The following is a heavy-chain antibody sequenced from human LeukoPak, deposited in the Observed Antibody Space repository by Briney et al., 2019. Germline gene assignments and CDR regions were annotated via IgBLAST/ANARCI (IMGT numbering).Heavy chain of an antibody. CDR1: GFTFSSYG. CDR3: GQAVTYYYDSSGYPDY. D-gene: IGHD3-22*01. CDR2: ISCDGSNK. V-gene: IGHV3-30*03. Sequence: GGSLRLSCAASGFTFSSYGMHWVRQAPGKGLEWVAVISCDGSNKYYADSVKGRFTISRDNSKNTLYLQMNSLRAEDTAVYYCGQAVTYYYDSSGYPDYWGQGTLVTVSS. J-gene: IGHJ4*02.